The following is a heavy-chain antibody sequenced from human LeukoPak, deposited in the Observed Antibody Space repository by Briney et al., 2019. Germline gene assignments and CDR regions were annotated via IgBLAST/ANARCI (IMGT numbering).Heavy chain of an antibody. CDR3: AKKFVGITVIAGDYFDY. CDR1: GFTFSSYW. V-gene: IGHV3-30*18. J-gene: IGHJ4*02. D-gene: IGHD2-21*01. Sequence: PAGGSLRLSCAASGFTFSSYWMSWVRQAPGKGLEWVAVVSADGSKKYCADSVRGRFTISRDNSKNTVYLQMNSLRAEDTAVYYCAKKFVGITVIAGDYFDYWGQGTLVTVSS. CDR2: VSADGSKK.